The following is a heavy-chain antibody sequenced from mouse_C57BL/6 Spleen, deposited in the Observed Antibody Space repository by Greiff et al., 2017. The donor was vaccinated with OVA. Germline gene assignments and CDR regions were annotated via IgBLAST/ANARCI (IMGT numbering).Heavy chain of an antibody. D-gene: IGHD3-2*02. V-gene: IGHV6-3*01. J-gene: IGHJ2*01. CDR3: TRQRRLEYFDD. CDR1: GFTFSNYW. Sequence: EVKVEESGGGLVQPGGSMKLSCVASGFTFSNYWMNWVRQSPEKGLEWVAQIRLKSDNYATHYAESVKGRFTISRDDSKSSVYLQMNNLRAEDTGIYYCTRQRRLEYFDDWGQGTTLTVSS. CDR2: IRLKSDNYAT.